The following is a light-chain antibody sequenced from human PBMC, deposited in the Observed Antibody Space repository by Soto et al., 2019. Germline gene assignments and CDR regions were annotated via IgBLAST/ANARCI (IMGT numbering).Light chain of an antibody. CDR2: AAS. V-gene: IGKV1-39*01. CDR1: QTITTY. J-gene: IGKJ1*01. CDR3: QQYGSSTWT. Sequence: DIQMTQSPSSLSASVGDRVTITCRTSQTITTYLNWYQQKPGKAPKLLIYAASSLQIGVPPRFSGSGSGTDFTLAISSLQPEDFAVYYCQQYGSSTWTFGQGTKVDIK.